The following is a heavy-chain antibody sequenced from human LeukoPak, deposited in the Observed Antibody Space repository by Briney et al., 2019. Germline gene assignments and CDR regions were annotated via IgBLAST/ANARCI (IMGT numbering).Heavy chain of an antibody. Sequence: MSGGSLRLSCAASGFTFSSYWMSWVRQAPGKGLEWMELINPSAGSTSYAQKFQGRVTMTRDTATSIVYMELSSLRSEDTALYYCARGLRFLEWPAMYDYYFDYWGQGILVTVSS. CDR1: GFTFSSYW. CDR3: ARGLRFLEWPAMYDYYFDY. CDR2: INPSAGST. J-gene: IGHJ4*02. D-gene: IGHD3-3*01. V-gene: IGHV1-46*01.